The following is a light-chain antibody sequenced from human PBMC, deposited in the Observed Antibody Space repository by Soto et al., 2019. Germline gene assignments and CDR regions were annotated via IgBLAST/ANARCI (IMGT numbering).Light chain of an antibody. J-gene: IGKJ2*01. CDR2: AAS. CDR3: QQRNSYPRT. V-gene: IGKV1-9*01. CDR1: QGINIF. Sequence: DIPLTQSPSFLSASVGDRVTITCRASQGINIFLAWFQQKPGKAPNLLISAASTLQSGVPSRFSGSGSETEFTLTITSLQPEDSATDYCQQRNSYPRTFGQGTKVEIK.